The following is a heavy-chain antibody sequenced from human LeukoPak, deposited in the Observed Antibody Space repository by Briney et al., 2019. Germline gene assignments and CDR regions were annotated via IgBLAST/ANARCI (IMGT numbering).Heavy chain of an antibody. CDR2: IYYSGST. D-gene: IGHD5-12*01. V-gene: IGHV4-39*01. CDR3: ATWDIVATSFTDY. Sequence: PETLSLTCTVSGGSISSSSYYWGWIRQPPGKGLEWIGSIYYSGSTYYNPSLKSRVTISVDTSKNQFSLKLSSLTAADTAVYYCATWDIVATSFTDYWGQGTLVTVSS. CDR1: GGSISSSSYY. J-gene: IGHJ4*02.